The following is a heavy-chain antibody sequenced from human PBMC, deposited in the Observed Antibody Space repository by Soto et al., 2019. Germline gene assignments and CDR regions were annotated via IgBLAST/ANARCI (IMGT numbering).Heavy chain of an antibody. CDR3: ARARHYYGSGSKYNYYGMDV. Sequence: ASVKVSCKASGYTFTSYDINWVRQATGQGLEWMGWMNPNSGNTGYAQKFQGRITMTRNTSISTAYMELSSLRSEDTAVYHCARARHYYGSGSKYNYYGMDVWGQGTTVTVSS. J-gene: IGHJ6*02. D-gene: IGHD3-10*01. V-gene: IGHV1-8*01. CDR1: GYTFTSYD. CDR2: MNPNSGNT.